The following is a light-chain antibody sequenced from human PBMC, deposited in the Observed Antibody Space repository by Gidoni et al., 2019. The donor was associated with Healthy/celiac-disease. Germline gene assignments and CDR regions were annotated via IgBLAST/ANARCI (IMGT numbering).Light chain of an antibody. CDR1: QSVSSY. V-gene: IGKV3-11*01. CDR3: QQRSNWPPA. J-gene: IGKJ4*01. Sequence: EIVFTQSPATLSLSPGERATLSCRASQSVSSYLAWYQQKPGQAPRLLIYDASNRATGIPARFSGSGSGTDFTLTISSLEPEDFAVYYCQQRSNWPPAFGGGTKVGIK. CDR2: DAS.